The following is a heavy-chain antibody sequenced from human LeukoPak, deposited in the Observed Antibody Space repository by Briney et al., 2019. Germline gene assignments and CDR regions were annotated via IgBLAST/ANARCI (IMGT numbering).Heavy chain of an antibody. Sequence: PGRSLRLSCAASGFTFSSYAMHWVRQAPGKGLEWVAVISYDGSNKYYADSVKGRFTISRDNSKNTLYLQMNSLGAEDTAVYYCARDYMTGQWELPASLIDYWGQGTLVTVSS. CDR3: ARDYMTGQWELPASLIDY. CDR2: ISYDGSNK. V-gene: IGHV3-30*01. D-gene: IGHD1-26*01. J-gene: IGHJ4*02. CDR1: GFTFSSYA.